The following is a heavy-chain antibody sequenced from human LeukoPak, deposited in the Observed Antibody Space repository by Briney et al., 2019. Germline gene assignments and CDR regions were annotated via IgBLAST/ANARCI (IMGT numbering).Heavy chain of an antibody. J-gene: IGHJ5*02. CDR2: MYYSGST. CDR1: GGSISSYY. V-gene: IGHV4-59*08. CDR3: ASALWSGFGWFDP. Sequence: KPSETLSLTCSVSGGSISSYYWSWIRQPPGKGLEWIGYMYYSGSTNYNPSLKSRVTISGDTSKNQVSLKLSFVTAADTAVYYCASALWSGFGWFDPWGQGILVTVSS. D-gene: IGHD3-3*01.